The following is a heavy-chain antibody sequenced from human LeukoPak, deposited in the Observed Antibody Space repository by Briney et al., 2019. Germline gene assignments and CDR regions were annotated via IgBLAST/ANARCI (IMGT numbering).Heavy chain of an antibody. D-gene: IGHD3-22*01. Sequence: SETLSLTCAVYGGSFSGYYWSGLGQPPGRGREGMGEINHSGSTNYNPSLKSRVTISVDTSKNQLSLKLSSVTAADTAVYFCARGPYSYDSSGAFDIWGQGTMVTVSS. J-gene: IGHJ3*02. CDR3: ARGPYSYDSSGAFDI. CDR2: INHSGST. CDR1: GGSFSGYY. V-gene: IGHV4-34*01.